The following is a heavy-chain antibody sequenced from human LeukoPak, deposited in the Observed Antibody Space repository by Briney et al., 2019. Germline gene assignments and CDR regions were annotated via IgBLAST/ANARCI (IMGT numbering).Heavy chain of an antibody. CDR2: VYYSGST. D-gene: IGHD3-22*01. J-gene: IGHJ4*02. CDR1: GGSISSGGYY. Sequence: SQTLSLTCTVSGGSISSGGYYWTWIRQHPGKGLEWIGYVYYSGSTYYNPSLKSRVTISVDTSKNRFSLKLRSVTAADTAVYYCARDLIGEHYYCYSSRPLWGQGTLVTVSS. V-gene: IGHV4-31*03. CDR3: ARDLIGEHYYCYSSRPL.